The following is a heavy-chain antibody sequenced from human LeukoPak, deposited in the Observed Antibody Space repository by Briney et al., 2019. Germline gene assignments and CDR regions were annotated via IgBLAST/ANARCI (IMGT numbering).Heavy chain of an antibody. J-gene: IGHJ4*02. D-gene: IGHD6-13*01. CDR1: GGSISSYY. Sequence: PSETLSLTCTVSGGSISSYYWSWIRQPPGKGLEWIGYIYYSGSTNYNPSLKSRVTISVDTSKNQFSLKLSSVTAADTAVYYCARRPFSWGFDYWGQGTLVTVSS. V-gene: IGHV4-59*08. CDR3: ARRPFSWGFDY. CDR2: IYYSGST.